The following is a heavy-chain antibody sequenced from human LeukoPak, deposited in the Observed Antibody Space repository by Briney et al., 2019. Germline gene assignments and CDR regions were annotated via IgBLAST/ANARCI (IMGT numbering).Heavy chain of an antibody. CDR2: INPSGGST. CDR3: ARDRNPYYDGSGYGYC. Sequence: ASVKVSCKASGYTFTGYYMHWVRQAPGQGLEWMGIINPSGGSTSYAQKFQGRVTMTRDTSTSTAYMELRSLRSDDTAIYYCARDRNPYYDGSGYGYCWGQGTLVTVSS. J-gene: IGHJ4*02. V-gene: IGHV1-46*01. CDR1: GYTFTGYY. D-gene: IGHD3-22*01.